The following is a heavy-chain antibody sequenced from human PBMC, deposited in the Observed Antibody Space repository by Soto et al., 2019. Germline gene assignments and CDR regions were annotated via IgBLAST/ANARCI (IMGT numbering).Heavy chain of an antibody. CDR3: AKASAASGAASFDY. CDR1: GFTFSSFG. D-gene: IGHD6-13*01. J-gene: IGHJ4*02. CDR2: ISYDGAKE. V-gene: IGHV3-33*05. Sequence: QVQLVESGGGVVQPGRSLRLSCAASGFTFSSFGMHWVRQAPGKGLEWVAVISYDGAKEFYTESVKGRFTISRDNSKKTLSLQMNSLRKDDTALYYCAKASAASGAASFDYWGQGTPVTVSS.